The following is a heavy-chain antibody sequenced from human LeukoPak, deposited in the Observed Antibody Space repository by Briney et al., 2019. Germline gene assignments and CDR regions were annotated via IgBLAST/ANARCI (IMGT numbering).Heavy chain of an antibody. D-gene: IGHD2-2*01. CDR1: GFTFSSYN. V-gene: IGHV3-48*01. CDR3: ARVFVVVPAAYYYYYYYMDV. J-gene: IGHJ6*03. Sequence: GGSLRLSCAASGFTFSSYNMNWVRQAPGKGLEWVSYISSTSSTIYYADSVKGRFTISRDNSKNTLYLQMNSLRAEDTAVYYCARVFVVVPAAYYYYYYYMDVWGKGTTVTISS. CDR2: ISSTSSTI.